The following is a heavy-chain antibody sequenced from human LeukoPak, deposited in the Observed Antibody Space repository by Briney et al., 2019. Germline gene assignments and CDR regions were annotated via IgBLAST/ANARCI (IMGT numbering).Heavy chain of an antibody. D-gene: IGHD5-18*01. CDR3: ARARPGHYGYDY. J-gene: IGHJ4*02. V-gene: IGHV3-48*03. Sequence: GGSLRLSCAASGFTFDDYGMSWVRQAPGKGLEWISDIPNTGNIGYYADSVKGRFTVSRDNTQKSLFLQMSTLRVEDTAVYYCARARPGHYGYDYWGQGTLVTVSS. CDR2: IPNTGNIG. CDR1: GFTFDDYG.